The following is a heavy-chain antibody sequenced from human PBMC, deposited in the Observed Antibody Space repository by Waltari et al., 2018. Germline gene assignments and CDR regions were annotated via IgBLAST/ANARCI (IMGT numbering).Heavy chain of an antibody. J-gene: IGHJ4*02. Sequence: QLQLQESGPGLVKPSETLPLTCTVSGSSISSSSYYWGWIREPPGKGLEWIGSIYYSGSTYYNPSLKSRVTISVDTSKNQFSRKLSSVTAADTAVYYCARLITMVRGVRSYAFDYWGQGTLVTVSS. CDR2: IYYSGST. D-gene: IGHD3-10*01. V-gene: IGHV4-39*01. CDR3: ARLITMVRGVRSYAFDY. CDR1: GSSISSSSYY.